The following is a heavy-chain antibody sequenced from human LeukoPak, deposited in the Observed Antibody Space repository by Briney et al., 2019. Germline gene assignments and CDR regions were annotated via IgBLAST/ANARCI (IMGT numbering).Heavy chain of an antibody. Sequence: SETLSLTCTVSGGSISSHHWSWIRQPPGKGLEWIGYIYYSGSTNYKPSLKSRVTISVDTSKNQFSLKLTSVTAADTAVYYCARHLDIAASGTFDYWGQGTLITVSS. V-gene: IGHV4-59*08. D-gene: IGHD6-13*01. CDR2: IYYSGST. J-gene: IGHJ4*02. CDR3: ARHLDIAASGTFDY. CDR1: GGSISSHH.